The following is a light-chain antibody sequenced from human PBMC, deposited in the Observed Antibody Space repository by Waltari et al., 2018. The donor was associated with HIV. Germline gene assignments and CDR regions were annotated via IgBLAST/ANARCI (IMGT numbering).Light chain of an antibody. V-gene: IGLV1-44*01. Sequence: QSLLTQSPSASGTPGQRVTISCSGSSSNIGSNAVNWYRQLPGTAPKVLIYSNNQRPSGVPDRFSGSKSGTSASLAISGLQSEDDADYYCAAWDDSLNGLLFGGGTKLTVL. CDR3: AAWDDSLNGLL. J-gene: IGLJ2*01. CDR1: SSNIGSNA. CDR2: SNN.